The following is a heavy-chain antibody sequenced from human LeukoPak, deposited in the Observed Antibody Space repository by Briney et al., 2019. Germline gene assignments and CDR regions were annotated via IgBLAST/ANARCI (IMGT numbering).Heavy chain of an antibody. Sequence: ASVKVSCKASGYTFTSYYLYWVRQAPGQGLEWMGVINPSGGSTTSALKFQGRVTMTRDTSTSTVYMELRSLRSEDTAVYYCARGPGPADDGGGYCFDYWGQGTLVTVSS. V-gene: IGHV1-46*01. CDR3: ARGPGPADDGGGYCFDY. J-gene: IGHJ4*02. CDR1: GYTFTSYY. CDR2: INPSGGST. D-gene: IGHD3-22*01.